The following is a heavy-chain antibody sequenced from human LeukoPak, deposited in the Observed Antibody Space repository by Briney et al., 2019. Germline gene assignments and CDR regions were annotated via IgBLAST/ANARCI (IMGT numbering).Heavy chain of an antibody. CDR3: AKDRRGFGFGGGNYFDY. Sequence: PGRSLRLSCAASGFTFDDYAMHWVRQAPGKGLEWVSGINWSSGSIGYADSVKGRFTISRDNAKNSLYLQMNSLRTEDTALYYCAKDRRGFGFGGGNYFDYWGQGTLVTVSS. J-gene: IGHJ4*02. CDR2: INWSSGSI. CDR1: GFTFDDYA. D-gene: IGHD3-10*01. V-gene: IGHV3-9*01.